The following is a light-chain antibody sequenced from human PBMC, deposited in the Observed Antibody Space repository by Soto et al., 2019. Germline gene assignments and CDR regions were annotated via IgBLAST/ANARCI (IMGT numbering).Light chain of an antibody. CDR2: EVS. Sequence: QSALTQPASVSGSPGQSITISCTGTSSDVGSYNLVSLYQQHPGKAPKLMIYEVSKRPSGVSNRFSGSKSGNTASLTISGRQAEDEADYYCCSYAGSIYVFGTGTKVTVL. CDR1: SSDVGSYNL. V-gene: IGLV2-23*02. CDR3: CSYAGSIYV. J-gene: IGLJ1*01.